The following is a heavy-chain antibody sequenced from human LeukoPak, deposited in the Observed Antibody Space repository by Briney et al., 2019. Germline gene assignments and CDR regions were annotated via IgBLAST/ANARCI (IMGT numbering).Heavy chain of an antibody. D-gene: IGHD5-18*01. V-gene: IGHV4-39*01. Sequence: SETLSLTCTVSGGSISSSTNYWGWIRQPPGKGLEWIGSIYYSGDTYYNPSLKSRLTISLDTSKNQFSLKLSSATAADTAMYFCAANRGYTYGFYYWGPGTLVAVSS. CDR1: GGSISSSTNY. CDR3: AANRGYTYGFYY. J-gene: IGHJ4*02. CDR2: IYYSGDT.